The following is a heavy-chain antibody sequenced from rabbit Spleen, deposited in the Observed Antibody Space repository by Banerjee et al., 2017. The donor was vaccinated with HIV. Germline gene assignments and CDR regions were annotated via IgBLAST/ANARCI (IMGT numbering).Heavy chain of an antibody. D-gene: IGHD8-1*01. V-gene: IGHV1S40*01. CDR3: ARDTGSSFSSYGMDL. Sequence: QSLEESGGDLVKPGASLTLTCTASGFDFSSDAMCWVRQAPGKGLEWIACIDSGSSGFTYFATWAKGRFTCSKTSSTTVTLLMTRLTAADTATYFCARDTGSSFSSYGMDLWGPGTLVTVS. J-gene: IGHJ6*01. CDR1: GFDFSSDA. CDR2: IDSGSSGFT.